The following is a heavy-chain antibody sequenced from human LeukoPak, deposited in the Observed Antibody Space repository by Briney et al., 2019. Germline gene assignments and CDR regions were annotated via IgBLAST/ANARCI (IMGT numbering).Heavy chain of an antibody. D-gene: IGHD4-17*01. CDR2: VYYSGTT. Sequence: PSETLSLTCTVSGGSISSSSYYWGWIRQPPGKGLEWTGSVYYSGTTYYNPSLKSRVTISVDTSKNQFSLKLSSVTAADTAVYYCARGTVGNWFDPWGQGTLVTVSS. V-gene: IGHV4-39*07. CDR3: ARGTVGNWFDP. J-gene: IGHJ5*02. CDR1: GGSISSSSYY.